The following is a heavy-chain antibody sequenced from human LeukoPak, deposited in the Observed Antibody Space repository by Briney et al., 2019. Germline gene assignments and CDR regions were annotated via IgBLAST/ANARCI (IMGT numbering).Heavy chain of an antibody. Sequence: ASVKVSCKASGYTFTSYGISWVRQAPGQGLEWMGWISGYNGNTNYAQKLQGRVTMTTDTSTSTAYMELRSLRSDDTAVYYCAKHRGPVYSSPFDYWGQGTLVTVSS. CDR2: ISGYNGNT. CDR3: AKHRGPVYSSPFDY. D-gene: IGHD6-19*01. J-gene: IGHJ4*02. V-gene: IGHV1-18*01. CDR1: GYTFTSYG.